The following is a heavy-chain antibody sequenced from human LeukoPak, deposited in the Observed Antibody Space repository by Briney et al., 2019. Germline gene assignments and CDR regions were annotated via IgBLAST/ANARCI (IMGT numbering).Heavy chain of an antibody. Sequence: ASVKVSCKASGYTFTGYYMHWVRQAPGQGLEWMGWINPNSGGTNYAQKFQGRVTMTRDTSISTAYMELSRLRSDDTAVYYCARGGAAAGIWAHWFDPWGQGTLVTVSS. D-gene: IGHD6-13*01. CDR2: INPNSGGT. V-gene: IGHV1-2*02. J-gene: IGHJ5*02. CDR3: ARGGAAAGIWAHWFDP. CDR1: GYTFTGYY.